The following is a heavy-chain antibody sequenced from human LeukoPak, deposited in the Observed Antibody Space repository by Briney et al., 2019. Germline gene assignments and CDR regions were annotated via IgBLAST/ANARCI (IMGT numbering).Heavy chain of an antibody. J-gene: IGHJ4*02. V-gene: IGHV4-59*01. CDR1: GGSTSSYY. CDR3: ARVGSGHFDY. CDR2: VYYSGNT. D-gene: IGHD2-15*01. Sequence: SETLSLTCTVSGGSTSSYYWSWIRQPPGKGLERIGYVYYSGNTNYNPSLKSRVTISVDTSKNQLSLNLRSVTAADTAVYYCARVGSGHFDYWGQETLVTVSS.